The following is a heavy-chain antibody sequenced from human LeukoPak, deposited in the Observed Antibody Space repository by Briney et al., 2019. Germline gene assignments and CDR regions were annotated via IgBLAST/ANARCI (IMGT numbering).Heavy chain of an antibody. J-gene: IGHJ4*02. CDR3: ARHEAQDFDY. CDR2: IYYSGTT. Sequence: SETLSLTCTVSGGSISSSNYYLGWIRQPPGKGLEWIGSIYYSGTTYYSSSLKSRVIISVDTSKNQFSLKLSSVTATDTAVYYCARHEAQDFDYWGQGTLVTVSS. V-gene: IGHV4-39*01. CDR1: GGSISSSNYY.